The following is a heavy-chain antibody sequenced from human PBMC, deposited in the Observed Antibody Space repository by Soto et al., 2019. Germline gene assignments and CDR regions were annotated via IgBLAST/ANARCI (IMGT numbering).Heavy chain of an antibody. D-gene: IGHD4-4*01. CDR3: ARTRHTVTTRVPYYYYGMDV. V-gene: IGHV1-69*12. J-gene: IGHJ6*02. Sequence: QVQLVQSGAEVKKPGSSVKVSCKASGGTFSSYAISWVRQAPGQGLEWMGGIIPIFGTANYAQKFQGRVTTTADESXXTXYXXLSSLRAEDTAVYDCARTRHTVTTRVPYYYYGMDVWGQGTTVTVSS. CDR1: GGTFSSYA. CDR2: IIPIFGTA.